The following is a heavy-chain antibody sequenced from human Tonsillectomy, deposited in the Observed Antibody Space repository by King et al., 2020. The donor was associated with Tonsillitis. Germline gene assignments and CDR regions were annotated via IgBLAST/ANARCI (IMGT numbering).Heavy chain of an antibody. CDR2: INHSGSN. CDR3: ARGKPFSTRWYFDL. J-gene: IGHJ2*01. V-gene: IGHV4-34*01. D-gene: IGHD2/OR15-2a*01. CDR1: GGSFSGYY. Sequence: VQLQQWGAGLLKPSEPLSLTCAVYGGSFSGYYWSWIRQPPGKGLEWIGEINHSGSNIYNPSLKSRVTISVDTSKNQFSLKLSSVTAADTAVYSRARGKPFSTRWYFDLWGRGTLVTVSS.